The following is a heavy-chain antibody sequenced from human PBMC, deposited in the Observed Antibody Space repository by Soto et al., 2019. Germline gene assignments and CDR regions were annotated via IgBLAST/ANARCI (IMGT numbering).Heavy chain of an antibody. D-gene: IGHD1-26*01. V-gene: IGHV3-23*01. J-gene: IGHJ4*02. Sequence: EVQLLESGGGLVQPGGSLRLSCAASGFTFSSYAMSWVRQAPGKGLEWVSVISGGGGRTYYADSVRGRFAISRDKSKNTLYLQMNSRRAEDTAVYYCAKCVVGATGVAYWGQGTLVTVSS. CDR2: ISGGGGRT. CDR1: GFTFSSYA. CDR3: AKCVVGATGVAY.